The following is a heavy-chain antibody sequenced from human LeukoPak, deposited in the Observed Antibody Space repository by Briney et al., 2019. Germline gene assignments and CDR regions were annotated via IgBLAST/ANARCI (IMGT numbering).Heavy chain of an antibody. Sequence: GGSLRLSGAASGFTFSLYWMNWVRRAPGKGLEWVANIKQDGSEKNYVDSVKGRFTISRGNAKNSLYLQMNNLRVEDTAMYYCAGGTGFIIKDWGQGTLVTVSS. D-gene: IGHD3-9*01. V-gene: IGHV3-7*03. J-gene: IGHJ4*02. CDR3: AGGTGFIIKD. CDR2: IKQDGSEK. CDR1: GFTFSLYW.